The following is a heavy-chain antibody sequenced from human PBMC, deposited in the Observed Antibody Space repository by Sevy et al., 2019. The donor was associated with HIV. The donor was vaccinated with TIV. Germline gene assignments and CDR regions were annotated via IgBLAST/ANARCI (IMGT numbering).Heavy chain of an antibody. CDR1: GYTLTKLS. Sequence: ASVKVSCKVSGYTLTKLSMHWVRQAPGIGLEWMGSFDPEDGERIYAQNFQGRVTMSEDTSTDTAYMDLSSLRSDDTAVYYCAATREYYYGNSGYFDYWGQGTLVTVSS. D-gene: IGHD3-22*01. J-gene: IGHJ4*02. V-gene: IGHV1-24*01. CDR2: FDPEDGER. CDR3: AATREYYYGNSGYFDY.